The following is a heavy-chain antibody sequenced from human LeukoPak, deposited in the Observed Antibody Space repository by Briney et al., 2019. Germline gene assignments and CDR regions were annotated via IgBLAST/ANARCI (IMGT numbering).Heavy chain of an antibody. V-gene: IGHV3-33*01. CDR1: GFTFSSHG. J-gene: IGHJ4*02. CDR2: IWYDGSKK. Sequence: GGSLRLSCAASGFTFSSHGFHWVRQAPGKGLEWVAVIWYDGSKKYYAEPVKGRFTISRDDSKNTLYLEMDSLRAEDTAVYYCARDVGNFDSGSAHFDYWGQGTLVTVPS. CDR3: ARDVGNFDSGSAHFDY. D-gene: IGHD3-10*01.